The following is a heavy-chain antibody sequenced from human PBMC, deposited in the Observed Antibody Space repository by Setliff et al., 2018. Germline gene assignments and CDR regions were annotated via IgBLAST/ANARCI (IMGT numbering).Heavy chain of an antibody. CDR2: ISAYNGNT. Sequence: ASVKVSCKASGYTFTSYGISWVRQAPGQGLEWMGWISAYNGNTNYAQKLQGRVTMTTDTSTSTAYMELRSLRSDDTAVYYCAKDWNPSTYWYTNYFDSWGQGTLVTVSS. D-gene: IGHD2-2*01. CDR3: AKDWNPSTYWYTNYFDS. J-gene: IGHJ4*02. V-gene: IGHV1-18*01. CDR1: GYTFTSYG.